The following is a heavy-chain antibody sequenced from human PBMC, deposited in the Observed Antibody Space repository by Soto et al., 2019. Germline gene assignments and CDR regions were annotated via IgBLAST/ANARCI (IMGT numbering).Heavy chain of an antibody. CDR1: GYSFTSYW. Sequence: GESLKISCKGSGYSFTSYWIGWVRQMPGKGLEWLGIIYPGDSDTTYSPSFQGQATISADKSISPAYMQWSSLKASDTAMYYCAGFYIITILGVVIPLGMDVWVQGTSVTVSS. V-gene: IGHV5-51*01. J-gene: IGHJ6*02. CDR2: IYPGDSDT. D-gene: IGHD3-3*01. CDR3: AGFYIITILGVVIPLGMDV.